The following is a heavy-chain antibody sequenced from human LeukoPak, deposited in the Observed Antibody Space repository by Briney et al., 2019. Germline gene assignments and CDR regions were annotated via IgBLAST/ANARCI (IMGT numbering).Heavy chain of an antibody. Sequence: GGSLRLSCAASGFTFDDYAMHWVRQAPGKGLEWVSGISWDSGSIGYADSVKGRFTISRDNAKNSLYLQMNSLRAEDTALYYCAKDISGYDSSRCLDYWGQGTLVTVSS. D-gene: IGHD3-22*01. J-gene: IGHJ4*02. V-gene: IGHV3-9*01. CDR3: AKDISGYDSSRCLDY. CDR1: GFTFDDYA. CDR2: ISWDSGSI.